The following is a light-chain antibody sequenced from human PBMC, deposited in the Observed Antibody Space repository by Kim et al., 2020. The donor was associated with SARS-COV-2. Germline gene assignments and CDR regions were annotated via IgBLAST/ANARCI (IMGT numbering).Light chain of an antibody. CDR2: EVT. CDR1: SSDIGRYDY. V-gene: IGLV2-8*01. CDR3: SSYAGSNSPVV. J-gene: IGLJ2*01. Sequence: QSALTQPPSASGSPGQSVTISCTGTSSDIGRYDYVSWYQQHPGKAPKLMISEVTKRPSGVPDRFSASKSGNTASLTVSGLQAEDEADYYCSSYAGSNSPVVFGGGTQLTVL.